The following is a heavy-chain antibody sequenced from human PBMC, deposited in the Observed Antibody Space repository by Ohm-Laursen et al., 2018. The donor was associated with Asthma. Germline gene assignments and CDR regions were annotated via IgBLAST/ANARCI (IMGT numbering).Heavy chain of an antibody. V-gene: IGHV3-23*01. D-gene: IGHD6-25*01. J-gene: IGHJ1*01. CDR2: IIGSGADT. CDR3: AKGDSSGAEYFQH. CDR1: GFTFSSYA. Sequence: SLRLSCAASGFTFSSYAMSWVRQAPGKGLECVSAIIGSGADTYYADSVKGRFTISRDNSKNTLYLQMNTLRAEDTAVYYCAKGDSSGAEYFQHWGQGTLVTVSS.